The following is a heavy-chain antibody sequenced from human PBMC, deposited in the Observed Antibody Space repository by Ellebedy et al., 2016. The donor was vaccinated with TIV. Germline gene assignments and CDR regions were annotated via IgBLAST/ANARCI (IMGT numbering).Heavy chain of an antibody. V-gene: IGHV3-48*01. CDR3: ARDPALPRGRFDP. Sequence: GESLKISCVASGFIFSSYYMTWVRQAPGKGLEWISYISGSGGMMDHADSVKGKNSLYLQLSSLRAEDTAVYYCARDPALPRGRFDPWGQGTLVTVSS. CDR1: GFIFSSYY. CDR2: ISGSGGMM. J-gene: IGHJ5*02.